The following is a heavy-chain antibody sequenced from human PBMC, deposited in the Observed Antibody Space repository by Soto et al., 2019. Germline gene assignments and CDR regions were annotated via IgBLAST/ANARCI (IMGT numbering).Heavy chain of an antibody. CDR2: IKQDGSEK. CDR3: ARVGSGWYVSFDY. J-gene: IGHJ4*02. V-gene: IGHV3-7*03. Sequence: GGSLRLSCAASGFTFSSYWMSWVRQAPGKGLECVANIKQDGSEKYYVDSVKGRFTISRDNAKNSLYLQMNSLRAEDTAVYYCARVGSGWYVSFDYWGQGTLVTVYS. CDR1: GFTFSSYW. D-gene: IGHD6-19*01.